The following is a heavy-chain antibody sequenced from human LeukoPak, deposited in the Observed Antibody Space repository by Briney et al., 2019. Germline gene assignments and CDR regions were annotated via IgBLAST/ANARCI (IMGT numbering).Heavy chain of an antibody. CDR1: GGSISSSSYY. CDR3: ARGIGTSYDSSRDAFDI. Sequence: PSETLSLTCTVSGGSISSSSYYWSWIRQPAGKGLEWIGRIYSPGTNYNYNPSVKSRVTISIDTSKNQFSLKLTFVTAADTAVYYCARGIGTSYDSSRDAFDIWGQGTMVTVSS. D-gene: IGHD3-22*01. J-gene: IGHJ3*02. V-gene: IGHV4-61*02. CDR2: IYSPGT.